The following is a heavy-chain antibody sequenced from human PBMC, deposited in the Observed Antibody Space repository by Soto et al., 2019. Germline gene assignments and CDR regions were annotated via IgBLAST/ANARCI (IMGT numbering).Heavy chain of an antibody. Sequence: GGSLRLSCAASGFTFSSYAMHWVRQAPGKGLEWVAVISYDGSNKYYADSVKGRFPISRDNSKNTLYLQMNSLRAEDTAVYYCARYRRDGYTWYYYGMDVWGQGTTVTVSS. V-gene: IGHV3-30-3*01. J-gene: IGHJ6*02. CDR1: GFTFSSYA. D-gene: IGHD5-12*01. CDR2: ISYDGSNK. CDR3: ARYRRDGYTWYYYGMDV.